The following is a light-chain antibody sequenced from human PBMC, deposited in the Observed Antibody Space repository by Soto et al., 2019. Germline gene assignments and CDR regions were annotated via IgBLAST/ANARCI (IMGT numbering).Light chain of an antibody. CDR1: PDISNH. CDR2: DAS. J-gene: IGKJ4*01. CDR3: QQYHNLPLT. V-gene: IGKV1-33*01. Sequence: DLQMTQSPSSLSASVGDRVIISCQASPDISNHLNWYQQKPGEAPKLLIYDASNLEIGVPSRFSGSGSGTYFTFTISSLQPEDIATYYCQQYHNLPLTFGGGTKVEIK.